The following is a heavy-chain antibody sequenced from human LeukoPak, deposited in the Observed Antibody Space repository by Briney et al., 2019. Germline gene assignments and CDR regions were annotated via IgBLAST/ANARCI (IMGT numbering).Heavy chain of an antibody. J-gene: IGHJ3*02. CDR3: ASPMVPDAFGI. D-gene: IGHD2-8*01. CDR2: INPSGGST. V-gene: IGHV1-46*01. CDR1: GYTFTSYY. Sequence: ASVKVSCKASGYTFTSYYMHWVRQAPGQGLEWMGIINPSGGSTSYAQKFQGRVTMTRDMSTSTVYMELSSLRSEDTAVYYCASPMVPDAFGIWGQGTMVTVSP.